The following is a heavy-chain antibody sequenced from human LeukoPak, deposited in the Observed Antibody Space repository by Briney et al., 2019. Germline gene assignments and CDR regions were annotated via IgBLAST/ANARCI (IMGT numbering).Heavy chain of an antibody. CDR2: IIPIFGTA. D-gene: IGHD5-18*01. Sequence: SVKVSCKASGGTFSSYAISWVRQAPGQGLEWMGGIIPIFGTANYAQKFQGRVTNTTDESTSTAYMELSNLRSEDTAVYYCARWMDTAMVGRGENWIDPWGQGNLVTVSS. CDR3: ARWMDTAMVGRGENWIDP. CDR1: GGTFSSYA. V-gene: IGHV1-69*05. J-gene: IGHJ5*02.